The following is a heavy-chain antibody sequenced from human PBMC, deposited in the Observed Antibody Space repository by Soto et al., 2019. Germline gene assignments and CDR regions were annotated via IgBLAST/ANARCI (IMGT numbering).Heavy chain of an antibody. CDR3: ARVQDGYYYGSGSYVPEYFQH. V-gene: IGHV1-3*01. J-gene: IGHJ1*01. D-gene: IGHD3-10*01. Sequence: GASVKVSCKASGYTFTSYAMHWVRRAPGQRLEWMGWINADNGNTKYSQKFQGRVTITRDTSASTAYMELSSLRSEDTAVYYCARVQDGYYYGSGSYVPEYFQHWGQGTLVTVSS. CDR1: GYTFTSYA. CDR2: INADNGNT.